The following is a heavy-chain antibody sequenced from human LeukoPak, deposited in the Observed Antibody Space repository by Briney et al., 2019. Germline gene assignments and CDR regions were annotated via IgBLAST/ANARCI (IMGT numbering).Heavy chain of an antibody. J-gene: IGHJ3*02. Sequence: SVKVSCKASGGTFICYAISWVRQAPGQGLEWMGGIIPIFGTANYAQKFQGRVAITADESTSTAYMELSSLRSEDTAVYYCANGYPDAFDIWGQGTMVTVSS. CDR3: ANGYPDAFDI. CDR1: GGTFICYA. CDR2: IIPIFGTA. V-gene: IGHV1-69*01. D-gene: IGHD6-25*01.